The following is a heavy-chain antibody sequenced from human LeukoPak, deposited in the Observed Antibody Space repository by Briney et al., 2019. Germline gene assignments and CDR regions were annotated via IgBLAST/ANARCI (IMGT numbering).Heavy chain of an antibody. V-gene: IGHV4-59*12. J-gene: IGHJ4*02. D-gene: IGHD6-19*01. CDR2: IYYSGST. CDR3: ATRRNSSGWNYFDY. Sequence: PSETLSLTCTVSGGSISSYYWSWIRQPPGEGLEWIGYIYYSGSTNYNPSLKSRVTISVDTSKNQFSLKLSSVTAADTAVYYCATRRNSSGWNYFDYWGQGTLVTVSS. CDR1: GGSISSYY.